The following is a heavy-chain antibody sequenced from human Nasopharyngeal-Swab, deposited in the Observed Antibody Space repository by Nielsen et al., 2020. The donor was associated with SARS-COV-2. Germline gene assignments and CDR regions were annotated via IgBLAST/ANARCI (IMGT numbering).Heavy chain of an antibody. Sequence: SETLSLTCTVSGGSISSYYWSWIRQPPGKGLEWIGYIYYSGSTNYNPSLKSRVTISIDTSKNQFSLKLNSVSAADTAVYYCARLVDPPRRNYYEAFDYWGQGTLVTVSS. V-gene: IGHV4-59*08. CDR2: IYYSGST. CDR3: ARLVDPPRRNYYEAFDY. J-gene: IGHJ4*02. D-gene: IGHD3-22*01. CDR1: GGSISSYY.